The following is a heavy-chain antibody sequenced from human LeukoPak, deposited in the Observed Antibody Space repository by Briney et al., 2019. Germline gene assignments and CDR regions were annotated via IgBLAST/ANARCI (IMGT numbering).Heavy chain of an antibody. V-gene: IGHV4-34*01. CDR3: ARHWDY. Sequence: SETLSLTCAVYGGSFSGYYWSWIRQPPGKGLEWIGSIYYSGSTYYNPSLKSRVTISVDTSKNQLSLKLNSVTAADTAVYYCARHWDYWGQGTLVTVSS. CDR2: IYYSGST. J-gene: IGHJ4*02. CDR1: GGSFSGYY.